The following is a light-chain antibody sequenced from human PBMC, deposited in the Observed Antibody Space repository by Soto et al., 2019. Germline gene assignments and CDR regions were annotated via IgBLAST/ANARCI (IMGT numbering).Light chain of an antibody. CDR1: QSISRR. CDR2: DIS. V-gene: IGKV1-39*01. Sequence: DIQMTHSPCSLSACLGDRVTISGRASQSISRRLNWFQQKPGKAPKLLIYDISSLQSGVPSRFSGSGSGTDFTPTISSLQPEDFATYYCQQSNSTPHTFGGGTKVDIK. J-gene: IGKJ4*01. CDR3: QQSNSTPHT.